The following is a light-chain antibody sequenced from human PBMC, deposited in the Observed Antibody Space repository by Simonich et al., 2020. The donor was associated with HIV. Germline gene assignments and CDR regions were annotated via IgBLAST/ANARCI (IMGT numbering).Light chain of an antibody. CDR1: QSISSW. CDR2: KAS. Sequence: DIQMTQSPSTLSASVGDRVTITCRASQSISSWLAWYQPQPGKAPKLLIYKASSLESGVPSRVSGSGSGTEFTLTISSLQPDDFATYYCQQYNSYSTWTFGQGTKVEIK. V-gene: IGKV1-5*03. CDR3: QQYNSYSTWT. J-gene: IGKJ1*01.